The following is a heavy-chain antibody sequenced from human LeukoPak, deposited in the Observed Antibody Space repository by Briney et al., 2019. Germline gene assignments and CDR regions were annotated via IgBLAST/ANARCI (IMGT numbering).Heavy chain of an antibody. V-gene: IGHV4-59*08. J-gene: IGHJ4*02. D-gene: IGHD2-8*01. CDR1: GGSISSYY. Sequence: SETLSLTCTVSGGSISSYYWSWIRQPPGKGLEWIGYIYYSGTTNYNPSLKSRVTISVDTSKKQFSLKMSSVTAADTAVYYCASDVNGYFDHWGQGTLVTVSS. CDR2: IYYSGTT. CDR3: ASDVNGYFDH.